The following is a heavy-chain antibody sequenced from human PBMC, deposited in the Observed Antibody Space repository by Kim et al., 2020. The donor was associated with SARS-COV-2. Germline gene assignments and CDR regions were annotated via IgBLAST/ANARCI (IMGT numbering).Heavy chain of an antibody. D-gene: IGHD4-17*01. J-gene: IGHJ5*02. CDR3: ARPFHGDYFNWFDP. V-gene: IGHV3-30*04. Sequence: GGSLRLSCAASGFTFSSYAMHWVRQAPGKGLEWVAVISYDGSNKYYADSVKGRFTISRDNSKNTLYLQMNSLRAEDTAVYYCARPFHGDYFNWFDPWGQGTLVTVSS. CDR1: GFTFSSYA. CDR2: ISYDGSNK.